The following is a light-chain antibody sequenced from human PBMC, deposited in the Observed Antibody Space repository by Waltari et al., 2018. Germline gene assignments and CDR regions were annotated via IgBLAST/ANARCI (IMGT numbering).Light chain of an antibody. J-gene: IGLJ3*02. CDR2: LTSDGSH. V-gene: IGLV4-69*01. CDR1: SGHSSYA. Sequence: QLVLTQSPSASASLGASVKFTCTLSSGHSSYAIAWPQQQPEKGPRYLMKLTSDGSHIKGDGIPDRFSGSSSGAERYLTISSLQSEDEADYYCQTWGTGIQVFGGGTKLTVL. CDR3: QTWGTGIQV.